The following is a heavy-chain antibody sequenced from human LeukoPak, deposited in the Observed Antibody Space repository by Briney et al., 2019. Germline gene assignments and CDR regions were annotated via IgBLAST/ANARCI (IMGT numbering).Heavy chain of an antibody. CDR1: GGSISSSSYY. CDR2: IYYSGST. D-gene: IGHD5-18*01. Sequence: PSETLSLTCTVSGGSISSSSYYWGWIRQPPGKGLEWIGSIYYSGSTYYNPSLKSRVTISVDTSKNQFSLKLSSVTAADTAVYYCARRFDSLDYWGQGTLVTVSS. CDR3: ARRFDSLDY. J-gene: IGHJ4*02. V-gene: IGHV4-39*01.